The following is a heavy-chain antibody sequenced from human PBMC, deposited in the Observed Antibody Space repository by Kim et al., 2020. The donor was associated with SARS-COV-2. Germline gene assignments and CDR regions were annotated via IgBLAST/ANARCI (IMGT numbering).Heavy chain of an antibody. J-gene: IGHJ4*02. V-gene: IGHV1-18*01. CDR3: ARAMNYDY. Sequence: SVKVSCKASGYTFSHYGISWLRQAPGQGLEWMGWISAYYGNTNYAQKFQDRVTLTTDTSTSTAYMELRSLRSDDTAVYYCARAMNYDYWGQGTLVTVSS. CDR2: ISAYYGNT. CDR1: GYTFSHYG.